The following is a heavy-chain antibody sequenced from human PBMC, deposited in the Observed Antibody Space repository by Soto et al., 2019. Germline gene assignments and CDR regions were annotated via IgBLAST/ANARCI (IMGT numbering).Heavy chain of an antibody. J-gene: IGHJ6*02. CDR1: GFTVSSNY. V-gene: IGHV3-53*01. CDR2: IYSGGST. CDR3: ARDSHYYDSSGYYGGFSYYYYGMDV. D-gene: IGHD3-22*01. Sequence: GGSLRLSCAASGFTVSSNYMSWVRQAPGKGLEWVSVIYSGGSTYYADSVKGRFTISRDNSKNTLYLQMNSLGAEDTAVYYCARDSHYYDSSGYYGGFSYYYYGMDVWGQGTTVTVSS.